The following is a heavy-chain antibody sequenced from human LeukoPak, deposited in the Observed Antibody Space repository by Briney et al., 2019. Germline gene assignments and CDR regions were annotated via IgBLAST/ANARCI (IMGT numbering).Heavy chain of an antibody. CDR1: GFTFSSYA. Sequence: PGGSLRLSCAASGFTFSSYAMHWVRQAPGKGLECVSAMSSNGGSTYYANSVKGIFTISRDNSKNTLYLQMGSLRAEDMVVYYGARDTGSGRYHYYFDGWGQGTLVTVSS. CDR2: MSSNGGST. CDR3: ARDTGSGRYHYYFDG. D-gene: IGHD1-26*01. J-gene: IGHJ4*02. V-gene: IGHV3-64*01.